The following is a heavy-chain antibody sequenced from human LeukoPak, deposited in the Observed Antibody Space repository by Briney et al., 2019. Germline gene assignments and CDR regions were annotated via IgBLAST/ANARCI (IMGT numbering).Heavy chain of an antibody. V-gene: IGHV4-38-2*02. Sequence: PSETLSLTCTDSGDSISSTYFWAWIRQPPGTGLEWIATINHNGNTYYNPFLKSRVTISVDRSRNQFSLKLTSVTAADTAVYYCARLGYCSGGSSHHDYWGQGTLVTVS. J-gene: IGHJ4*02. CDR1: GDSISSTYF. CDR2: INHNGNT. D-gene: IGHD2-15*01. CDR3: ARLGYCSGGSSHHDY.